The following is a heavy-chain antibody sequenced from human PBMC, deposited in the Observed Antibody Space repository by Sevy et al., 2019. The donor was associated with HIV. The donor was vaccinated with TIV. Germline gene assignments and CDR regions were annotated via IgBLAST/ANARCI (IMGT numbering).Heavy chain of an antibody. D-gene: IGHD3-22*01. V-gene: IGHV1-24*01. CDR3: ATFGLEYYDSSGYHSFDY. Sequence: ASVKVSCKASGYTFTGYHLHWVRQAPGKGLEWMGGFDPEDGETIYAQKFQGRVTMTEDTSTDTAYMELSSLRSEDTAVYYCATFGLEYYDSSGYHSFDYWGQGTLVTVSS. CDR2: FDPEDGET. CDR1: GYTFTGYH. J-gene: IGHJ4*02.